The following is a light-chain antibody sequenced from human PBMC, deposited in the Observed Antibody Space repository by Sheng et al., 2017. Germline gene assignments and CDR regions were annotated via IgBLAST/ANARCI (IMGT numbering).Light chain of an antibody. CDR2: QDS. CDR1: NIGSKS. V-gene: IGLV3-9*01. Sequence: SYELTQPPSVSVAPGQTARITCGGNNIGSKSVHWYQQKPGQSPVLVIYQDSKRPSGIPERFSGSNSGNTATLTISGTQAMDEADYYCQAWDSSTAVVFGGGTKLTVL. CDR3: QAWDSSTAVV. J-gene: IGLJ2*01.